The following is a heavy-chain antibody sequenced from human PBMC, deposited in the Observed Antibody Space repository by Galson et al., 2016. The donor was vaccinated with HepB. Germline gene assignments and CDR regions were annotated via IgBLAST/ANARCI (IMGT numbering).Heavy chain of an antibody. CDR1: GFTFSDYA. J-gene: IGHJ5*02. Sequence: SLRLSCAVSGFTFSDYAMHWVRQAPGKGLEWVAIISYDGSNKYYADSLKGRFTISRDNSKNTLYLQMNSLRTEDTAVYYCARESYNRFDPWGQGTLVTVSS. CDR3: ARESYNRFDP. V-gene: IGHV3-30-3*01. CDR2: ISYDGSNK.